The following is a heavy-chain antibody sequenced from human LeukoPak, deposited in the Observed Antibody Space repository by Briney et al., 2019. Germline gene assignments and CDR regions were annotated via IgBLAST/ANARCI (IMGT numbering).Heavy chain of an antibody. J-gene: IGHJ5*02. V-gene: IGHV3-11*01. Sequence: GGSLRLSCAASGFTFSGYYMSWIRQAPGKGLGCGSYTSSSGSTIYYADSVKGRFTISRDNAKNSLYLQMNSLRAEDTAVYYCARGGDMSFSLSWGQGTLVTVSS. CDR3: ARGGDMSFSLS. CDR2: TSSSGSTI. D-gene: IGHD2-15*01. CDR1: GFTFSGYY.